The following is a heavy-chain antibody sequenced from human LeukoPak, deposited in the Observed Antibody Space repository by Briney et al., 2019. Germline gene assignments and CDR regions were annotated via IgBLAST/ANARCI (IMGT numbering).Heavy chain of an antibody. J-gene: IGHJ4*02. CDR2: INSDGSSA. V-gene: IGHV3-74*01. Sequence: GGSLRLSCAASGFTFSSYWMHWVRQAPGKGLVWVSRINSDGSSASYADSVKGRFTISRDNAKNSLSLQMNSLRAEDTAVYFRAKITAIGGDYWGRGTLVTVYS. CDR1: GFTFSSYW. D-gene: IGHD2-21*02. CDR3: AKITAIGGDY.